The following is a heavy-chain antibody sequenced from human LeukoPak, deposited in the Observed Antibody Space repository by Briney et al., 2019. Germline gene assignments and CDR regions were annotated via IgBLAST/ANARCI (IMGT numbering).Heavy chain of an antibody. CDR1: GFTFNSYN. Sequence: GGSLTLSCAASGFTFNSYNMNWVRQAPGQGLVWVSYISNSSSTIYYADSVKGRFTISRDSAKTSLFLQMNSLRDEDTAVYYCARAYSSSSGRDAFDSWGLGTLVTVSS. CDR2: ISNSSSTI. V-gene: IGHV3-48*02. CDR3: ARAYSSSSGRDAFDS. D-gene: IGHD6-6*01. J-gene: IGHJ3*02.